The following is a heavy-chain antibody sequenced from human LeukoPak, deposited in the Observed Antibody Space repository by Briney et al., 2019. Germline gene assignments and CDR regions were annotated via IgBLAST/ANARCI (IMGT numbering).Heavy chain of an antibody. CDR1: GFTFSSDS. D-gene: IGHD4-17*01. J-gene: IGHJ4*02. Sequence: GGSLRLSCAGSGFTFSSDSMNWVRQAPGKGLEWVSYISSSGNTKHYVDSVKGRFTISRDNAKNSVYLQMNSLRNEDTAVYYCARDLTSVPARWGQGTLVTVSS. CDR3: ARDLTSVPAR. CDR2: ISSSGNTK. V-gene: IGHV3-48*02.